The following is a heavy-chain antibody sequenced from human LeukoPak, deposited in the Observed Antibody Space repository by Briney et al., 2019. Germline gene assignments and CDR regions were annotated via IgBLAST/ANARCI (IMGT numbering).Heavy chain of an antibody. CDR1: GFTFSSYG. J-gene: IGHJ4*02. Sequence: PGGSLRLSCAASGFTFSSYGMHWVRQAPGKGLEWVAIISYDGNNKYYADSVKGRFTISRDNSKNTLYLQMNSLRAEDTAVYYCAKLPTYHYESSGYYYFEYWGQGTLVTVSS. CDR2: ISYDGNNK. V-gene: IGHV3-30*18. D-gene: IGHD3-22*01. CDR3: AKLPTYHYESSGYYYFEY.